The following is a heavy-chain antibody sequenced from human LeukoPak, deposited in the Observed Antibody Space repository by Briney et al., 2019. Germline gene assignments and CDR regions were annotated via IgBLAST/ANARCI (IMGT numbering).Heavy chain of an antibody. D-gene: IGHD6-13*01. CDR2: ISSSSSYI. Sequence: AGGSLRLSCAASGFTSSSYSMNWVRQAPGKGLEWVSSISSSSSYIYYADSVKGRFTISRDNAKNSLYLQMNSLRAEDTAVYYCARAFPTGIAAAGTGYWGQGTLVTVSS. CDR3: ARAFPTGIAAAGTGY. V-gene: IGHV3-21*01. J-gene: IGHJ4*02. CDR1: GFTSSSYS.